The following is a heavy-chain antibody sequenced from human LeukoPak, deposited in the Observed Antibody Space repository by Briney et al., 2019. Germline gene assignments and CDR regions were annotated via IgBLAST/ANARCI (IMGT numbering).Heavy chain of an antibody. V-gene: IGHV3-33*01. Sequence: PGRSLRLSCAASGITFRNYGMHWVRRAPGKGLEWVAFIWYDGSNKYYADSVKGRFTISRDNSRNTLFLQMNSLRVEDTAVYYCATDRATQYFDYWGQGTLVSVPS. CDR1: GITFRNYG. D-gene: IGHD2-15*01. CDR2: IWYDGSNK. J-gene: IGHJ4*02. CDR3: ATDRATQYFDY.